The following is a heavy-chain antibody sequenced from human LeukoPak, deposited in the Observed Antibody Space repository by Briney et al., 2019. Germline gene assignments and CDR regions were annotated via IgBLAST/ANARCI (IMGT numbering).Heavy chain of an antibody. D-gene: IGHD3-22*01. CDR3: ARDRFDDSSGYYYHNYFYMDV. J-gene: IGHJ6*03. CDR2: VYYSGST. Sequence: SETLSLTCTVSDGSIIGSSYYWGWIRQPPGKGLEWIGSVYYSGSTSYNPSLKSRVTISVATSKNQFSLRLSSVTAADTAMYYCARDRFDDSSGYYYHNYFYMDVWGKGTTVTVSS. V-gene: IGHV4-39*07. CDR1: DGSIIGSSYY.